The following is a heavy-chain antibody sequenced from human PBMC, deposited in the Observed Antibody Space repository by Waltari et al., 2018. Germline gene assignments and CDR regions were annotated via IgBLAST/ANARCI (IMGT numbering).Heavy chain of an antibody. CDR2: IIPIFGTA. J-gene: IGHJ6*03. D-gene: IGHD6-6*01. CDR3: ARDIGGSSSSARGYYYMDV. Sequence: QVQPVQSGAEVKKPGSSVKVSCKASGGTFSSYAISWVRQAPGQGLEWMGGIIPIFGTANYAQKFQGRVTITADKSTSTAYMELSSLRSEDTAVYYCARDIGGSSSSARGYYYMDVWGKGTTVTVSS. CDR1: GGTFSSYA. V-gene: IGHV1-69*14.